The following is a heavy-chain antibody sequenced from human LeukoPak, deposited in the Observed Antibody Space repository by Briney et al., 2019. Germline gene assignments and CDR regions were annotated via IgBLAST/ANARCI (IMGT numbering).Heavy chain of an antibody. J-gene: IGHJ4*02. CDR1: GGSISSYY. Sequence: SETLSLTCTVSGGSISSYYWSWIRQPPGKGLEWIGYIYYSGSTHYNPSLKSRVTISVDTSKNQFSLKLSSVTAADTAVYYCARGGYYDSSGYYLDYWGQGTLVTVSS. D-gene: IGHD3-22*01. CDR3: ARGGYYDSSGYYLDY. CDR2: IYYSGST. V-gene: IGHV4-59*01.